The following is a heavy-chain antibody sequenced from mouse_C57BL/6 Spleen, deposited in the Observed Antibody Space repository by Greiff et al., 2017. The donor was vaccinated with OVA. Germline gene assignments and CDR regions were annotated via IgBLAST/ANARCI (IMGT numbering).Heavy chain of an antibody. V-gene: IGHV1-15*01. CDR2: IDPETGGT. CDR3: TREGGTTVVFDY. CDR1: GYTFTDYE. J-gene: IGHJ2*01. Sequence: VQGVESGAELVRPGASVTLSCKASGYTFTDYEMHWVKQTPVHGLEWIGAIDPETGGTAYNQKFKGKAILTADKSSSTAYMELRSLTSEDSAVYYCTREGGTTVVFDYWGQGTTLTVSS. D-gene: IGHD1-1*01.